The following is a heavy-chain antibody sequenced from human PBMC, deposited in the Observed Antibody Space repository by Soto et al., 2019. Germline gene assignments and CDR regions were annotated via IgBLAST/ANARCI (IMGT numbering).Heavy chain of an antibody. J-gene: IGHJ4*02. Sequence: QVQLVESGGGVVQPGRSLRLSCADSGFNFSSQGMHWVRQAPGKGLEWVAVIAYDGSNKYYADSVKGRFTISRDNSKNTVYLHMNSLGVEDTAVYYCAKDRHSRADWGQGTLVTVTS. CDR3: AKDRHSRAD. CDR2: IAYDGSNK. CDR1: GFNFSSQG. V-gene: IGHV3-30*18. D-gene: IGHD4-4*01.